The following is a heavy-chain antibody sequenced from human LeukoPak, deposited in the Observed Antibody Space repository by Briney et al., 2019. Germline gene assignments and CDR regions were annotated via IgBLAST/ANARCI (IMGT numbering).Heavy chain of an antibody. D-gene: IGHD6-19*01. J-gene: IGHJ3*02. V-gene: IGHV3-30*18. Sequence: PGGSLRLSCAASGFTFSSYGMHWVRPAPGKGLEWVAVISYDGSNKYYADSVKGRFTISRDNSKNTLYLQMNSLRAEDTAVYYCAKVGDSSGWYGSLDIWGQGTMVTVSS. CDR1: GFTFSSYG. CDR2: ISYDGSNK. CDR3: AKVGDSSGWYGSLDI.